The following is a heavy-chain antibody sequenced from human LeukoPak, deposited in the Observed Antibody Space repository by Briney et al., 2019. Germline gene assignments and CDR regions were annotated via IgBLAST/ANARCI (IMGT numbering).Heavy chain of an antibody. J-gene: IGHJ6*02. D-gene: IGHD6-19*01. CDR3: AKGRYSSGGYAMDV. CDR2: ISGSGGST. V-gene: IGHV3-23*01. CDR1: GFTFSSYA. Sequence: GGSLRLSCAVSGFTFSSYAMSWVRQAPGKGLEWVSGISGSGGSTNYADSVKGRFTISRDNSKNTLYLQMNSLRVDDTAIYHCAKGRYSSGGYAMDVWGQGTTVTVSS.